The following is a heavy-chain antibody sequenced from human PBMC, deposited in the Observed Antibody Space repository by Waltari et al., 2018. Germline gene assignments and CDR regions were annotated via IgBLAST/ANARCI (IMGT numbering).Heavy chain of an antibody. CDR3: ARGLNGFAETDY. J-gene: IGHJ4*02. D-gene: IGHD3-16*01. CDR2: INPGGGRT. Sequence: QVQLVQSGAEGKKPGASVKISCKASGYTFTSYYIHWVRQAPGQGLEWMGIINPGGGRTNYAQKFQGSVTMTSDTSTSTVYLELSSLRSEDTAVYYCARGLNGFAETDYWGQGTLVTVSS. V-gene: IGHV1-46*01. CDR1: GYTFTSYY.